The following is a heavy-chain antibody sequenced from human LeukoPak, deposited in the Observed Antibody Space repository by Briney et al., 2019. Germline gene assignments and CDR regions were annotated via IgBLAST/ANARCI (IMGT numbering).Heavy chain of an antibody. CDR3: ARDEYSGYDHFDY. J-gene: IGHJ4*02. V-gene: IGHV1-2*02. CDR1: GYIFTGYY. Sequence: ASVKVSCKASGYIFTGYYMHWVRQAPGQGLEWMGWINPNSGGTNYAQKFQGRVTMTRDTSISTAYMELSRLRSDDTAVYYCARDEYSGYDHFDYWGQGTLVTVSS. CDR2: INPNSGGT. D-gene: IGHD5-12*01.